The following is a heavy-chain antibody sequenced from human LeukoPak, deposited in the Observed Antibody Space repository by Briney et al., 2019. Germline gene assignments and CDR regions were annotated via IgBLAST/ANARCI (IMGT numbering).Heavy chain of an antibody. CDR1: GGSFSGCY. Sequence: SETLSLTCAVYGGSFSGCYWSWIRQPPGKGLEWSGEINHSGSTNYNPSLKSRVTISVDTSKNQFSLKLSSVTAADTAVYYCARRNYDFWSGYSNWFDPWGQGTLVTVSS. J-gene: IGHJ5*02. V-gene: IGHV4-34*01. D-gene: IGHD3-3*01. CDR2: INHSGST. CDR3: ARRNYDFWSGYSNWFDP.